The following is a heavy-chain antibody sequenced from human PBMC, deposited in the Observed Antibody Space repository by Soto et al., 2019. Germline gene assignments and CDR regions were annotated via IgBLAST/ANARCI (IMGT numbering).Heavy chain of an antibody. CDR3: ARSTSAAGTGWCDP. CDR1: GFTFSDYY. V-gene: IGHV3-11*06. Sequence: RLSCAASGFTFSDYYMSWIRQATGKGLEWVSYFSSSSSYTNYADSVKGRFTISRDNAKNSLYLQMNSLRAEDTAVYYCARSTSAAGTGWCDPWGQGTLVTVSS. J-gene: IGHJ5*02. D-gene: IGHD6-13*01. CDR2: FSSSSSYT.